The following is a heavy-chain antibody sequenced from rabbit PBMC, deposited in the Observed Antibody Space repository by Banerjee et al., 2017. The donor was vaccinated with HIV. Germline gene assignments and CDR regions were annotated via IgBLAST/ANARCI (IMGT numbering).Heavy chain of an antibody. CDR1: GFSFSSSYY. J-gene: IGHJ4*01. CDR3: ARVGFGSDWGVYDL. D-gene: IGHD4-1*01. CDR2: IDPDYEST. V-gene: IGHV1S40*01. Sequence: QQLVESGGGLFQPGASLTLTCTASGFSFSSSYYMSWVRQAPGKGLEWIGYIDPDYESTDYATWVNGRFTISLDNAQNTVFLQMTSLTAADTATYFCARVGFGSDWGVYDLWGPGTLVTVS.